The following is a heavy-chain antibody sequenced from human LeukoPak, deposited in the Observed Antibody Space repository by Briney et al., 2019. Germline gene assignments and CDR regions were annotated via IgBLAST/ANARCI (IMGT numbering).Heavy chain of an antibody. J-gene: IGHJ4*02. Sequence: SETLSLTCTVSGGSISSSSYYWGWIRQPPGKGLEWIGTIYYSGSAYYNPSLKSRVTISVDTSKNQFSLKLSSITAADTAVYYCARRRSGSYYFSDYWGQGTLVTVSS. V-gene: IGHV4-39*01. CDR2: IYYSGSA. D-gene: IGHD1-26*01. CDR3: ARRRSGSYYFSDY. CDR1: GGSISSSSYY.